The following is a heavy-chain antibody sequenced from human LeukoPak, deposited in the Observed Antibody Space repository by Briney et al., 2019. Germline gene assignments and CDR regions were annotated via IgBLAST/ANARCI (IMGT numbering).Heavy chain of an antibody. J-gene: IGHJ3*02. V-gene: IGHV3-30*02. CDR1: GFTFSSYG. CDR3: AKDTGLLWFGGDITDAFDI. Sequence: PGGSLRLSCAASGFTFSSYGMHWVRQAPGKGLEWVAFVRYDGSNKYYADSVKGRFTISRDNSKNTLYLQMNSLRAEDTAVYYCAKDTGLLWFGGDITDAFDIWGQGTMVTVSS. D-gene: IGHD3-10*01. CDR2: VRYDGSNK.